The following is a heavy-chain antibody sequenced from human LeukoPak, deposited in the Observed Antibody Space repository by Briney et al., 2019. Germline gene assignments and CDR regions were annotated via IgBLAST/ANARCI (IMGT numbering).Heavy chain of an antibody. CDR2: ISYGGSNK. D-gene: IGHD3-16*02. J-gene: IGHJ4*02. Sequence: PGGSLRLSCAASGFTFSNYAMHWVRQAPGKGLEWVTVISYGGSNKFYAGSVEGRFTISRDNSKNTLYLQMNSLRAEDTAVYYCARLYYDYVWGSYPYDYWGQGTLVTVSS. CDR1: GFTFSNYA. CDR3: ARLYYDYVWGSYPYDY. V-gene: IGHV3-30-3*01.